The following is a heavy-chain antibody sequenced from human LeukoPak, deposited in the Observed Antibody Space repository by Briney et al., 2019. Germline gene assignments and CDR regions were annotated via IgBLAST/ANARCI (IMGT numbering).Heavy chain of an antibody. CDR3: ARDRFYPWNSGSWHYGMDI. Sequence: GGSLRLSCAASGFTFSSYLMRWVRQAPGKGLEWVANLNQDGSETYYVDSVKGRFTISRDNAKNSLYLQMNSLRAEDTAVYYCARDRFYPWNSGSWHYGMDIWGQGTTVTVSS. J-gene: IGHJ6*02. CDR1: GFTFSSYL. V-gene: IGHV3-7*01. CDR2: LNQDGSET. D-gene: IGHD6-13*01.